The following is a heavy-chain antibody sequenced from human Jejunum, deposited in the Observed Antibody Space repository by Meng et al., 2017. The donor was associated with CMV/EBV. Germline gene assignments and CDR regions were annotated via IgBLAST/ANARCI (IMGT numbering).Heavy chain of an antibody. CDR3: ARDINFYSSSWFPTYYYYGMDV. D-gene: IGHD6-13*01. CDR2: ISAYNGNT. J-gene: IGHJ6*02. V-gene: IGHV1-18*01. Sequence: ISCVRQAPGQGLEWMGWISAYNGNTTYAQKLQGRVTMTTDTSTSTAYMELRSLRSDDTAVYYCARDINFYSSSWFPTYYYYGMDVWGQGTTVTVSS.